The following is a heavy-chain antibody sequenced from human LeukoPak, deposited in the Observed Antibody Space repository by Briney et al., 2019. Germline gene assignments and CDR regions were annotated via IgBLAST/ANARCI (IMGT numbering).Heavy chain of an antibody. J-gene: IGHJ6*02. CDR3: ASSFAVPYYYYGMDV. CDR1: GFTVSSNY. CDR2: IYSGGST. V-gene: IGHV3-66*01. Sequence: GGSLRLSCAASGFTVSSNYMSWVRQAPWKGLEWVSVIYSGGSTYYADSVKGRFTISRDNSKNTLYLQMNSLRAEDTAVYYCASSFAVPYYYYGMDVWGQGTTVTVSS.